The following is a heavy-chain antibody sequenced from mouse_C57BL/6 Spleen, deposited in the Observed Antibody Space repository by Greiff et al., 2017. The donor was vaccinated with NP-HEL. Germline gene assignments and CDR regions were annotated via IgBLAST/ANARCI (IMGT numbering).Heavy chain of an antibody. CDR1: GYTFTSYG. CDR3: AREEITTKAMDY. D-gene: IGHD1-1*01. Sequence: VQLVESGAELARPGASVKLSCKASGYTFTSYGISWVKQRTGQGLEWIGEIYPRSGNTYYNEKFKGKATLTADKSSSTAYMELRSLTSEDSAVYFCAREEITTKAMDYWGQGTSVTVSS. V-gene: IGHV1-81*01. J-gene: IGHJ4*01. CDR2: IYPRSGNT.